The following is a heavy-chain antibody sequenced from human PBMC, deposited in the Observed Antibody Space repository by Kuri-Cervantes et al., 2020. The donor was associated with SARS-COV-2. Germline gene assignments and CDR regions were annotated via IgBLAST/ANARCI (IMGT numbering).Heavy chain of an antibody. J-gene: IGHJ2*01. D-gene: IGHD2-21*02. CDR3: ARTPLIVVVTAIQWYFDL. Sequence: ASVKVSCKASGYTFTGYDINWVRQAPGQGLEWMGWISAYNGNTNYTQKLQDRVTMTTDTSTSTAYMELRSLRSDDAAVYYCARTPLIVVVTAIQWYFDLWGRGTLVTVSS. V-gene: IGHV1-18*01. CDR1: GYTFTGYD. CDR2: ISAYNGNT.